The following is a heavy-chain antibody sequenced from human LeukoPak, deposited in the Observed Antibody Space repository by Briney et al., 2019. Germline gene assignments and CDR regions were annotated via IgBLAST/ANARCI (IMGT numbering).Heavy chain of an antibody. V-gene: IGHV1-69*04. J-gene: IGHJ4*02. CDR2: IIPILGIA. Sequence: ALVKVSCKASGGTFISYAISWVRQAPGQGLEWMGRIIPILGIANYAQKFQGRVTITADKSTSTAYMELSSLRSEDTAVYYCARDQVFPSTVTANFDYWGQATLVTVSS. CDR1: GGTFISYA. D-gene: IGHD2-21*02. CDR3: ARDQVFPSTVTANFDY.